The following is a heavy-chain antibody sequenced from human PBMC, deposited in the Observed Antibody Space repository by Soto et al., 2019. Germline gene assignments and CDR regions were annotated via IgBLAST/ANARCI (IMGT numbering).Heavy chain of an antibody. D-gene: IGHD5-18*01. V-gene: IGHV4-59*01. CDR2: IYYSGST. CDR3: ARTKLTRIQLWEDAFDI. CDR1: GGSISSYY. J-gene: IGHJ3*02. Sequence: SETLSLTCTVSGGSISSYYWSWIRQPPGKGLEWIGYIYYSGSTNYNPSLKSRVTISVDTSKNQFSLKLSSVTAADTAVYYCARTKLTRIQLWEDAFDIWGQGTMVTVSS.